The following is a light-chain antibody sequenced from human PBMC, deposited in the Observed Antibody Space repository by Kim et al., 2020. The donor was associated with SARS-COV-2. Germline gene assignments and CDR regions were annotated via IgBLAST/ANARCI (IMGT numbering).Light chain of an antibody. Sequence: SATAGETATLTCWASHSIGSNFAWYQQKPGQPPRLLLYDTSARATSVPARFSGSGSGTEFTLTISSPQPDDVAVYYCQQYNNWWSFGRGTKVDIK. CDR2: DTS. V-gene: IGKV3-15*01. CDR1: HSIGSN. CDR3: QQYNNWWS. J-gene: IGKJ1*01.